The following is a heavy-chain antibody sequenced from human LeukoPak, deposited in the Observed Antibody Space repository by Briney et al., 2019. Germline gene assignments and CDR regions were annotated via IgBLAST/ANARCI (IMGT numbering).Heavy chain of an antibody. V-gene: IGHV4-39*01. CDR2: IYYSGST. CDR3: ARQGSSSRFDP. D-gene: IGHD6-13*01. Sequence: SQTLSLTCTVSGGSISSGSYYWGWIRQPPGKGLEWIGSIYYSGSTYYNPSLKSRVTISVDTSKNQFSLKLSSVTAADTAVYYCARQGSSSRFDPWGQGTLVTVSS. J-gene: IGHJ5*02. CDR1: GGSISSGSYY.